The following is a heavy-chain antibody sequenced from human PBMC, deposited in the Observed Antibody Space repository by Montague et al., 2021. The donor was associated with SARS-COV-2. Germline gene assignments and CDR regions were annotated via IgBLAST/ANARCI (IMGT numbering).Heavy chain of an antibody. CDR1: GFTFSSYA. D-gene: IGHD3-10*01. V-gene: IGHV3-30*04. Sequence: SLRLSCAASGFTFSSYAMHWLRQAPGKGLEWVAVISYDGSNKYYADSVKGRFTISRDNSKNTLYLQMNSLRAEDTAVYYCARVLDYYGSGSYPLYYYYGMDVWGQGTTVTVSS. J-gene: IGHJ6*02. CDR3: ARVLDYYGSGSYPLYYYYGMDV. CDR2: ISYDGSNK.